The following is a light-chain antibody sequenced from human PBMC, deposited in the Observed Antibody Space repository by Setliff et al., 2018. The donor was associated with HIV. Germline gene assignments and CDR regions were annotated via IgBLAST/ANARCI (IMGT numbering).Light chain of an antibody. CDR3: SSFTSSSTFV. V-gene: IGLV2-14*03. J-gene: IGLJ1*01. Sequence: QSVLTQPASVSGSPGQSITISCTGTRGDVGGCNYVSWYQQHPGRVPKLMIYEVTHRPSGVSNRFSGSKSGYTASLTISGLQAEDEADYYCSSFTSSSTFVFGTGTKVTVL. CDR1: RGDVGGCNY. CDR2: EVT.